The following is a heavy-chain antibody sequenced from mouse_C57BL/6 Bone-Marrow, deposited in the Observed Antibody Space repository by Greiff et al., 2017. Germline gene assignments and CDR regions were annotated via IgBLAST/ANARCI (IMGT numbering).Heavy chain of an antibody. V-gene: IGHV1-59*01. CDR2: IDPSDSYT. Sequence: VQLQQPGAELVRPGTSVKLSCKASGYTFTSYWMHWVKQRPGQGLEWIGVIDPSDSYTNYNQKFKGKATLTVDTSSSTAYMQLSSLTSEDSAVYYCASTMRYYFDYWGQGTTLTGSS. CDR1: GYTFTSYW. D-gene: IGHD2-4*01. J-gene: IGHJ2*01. CDR3: ASTMRYYFDY.